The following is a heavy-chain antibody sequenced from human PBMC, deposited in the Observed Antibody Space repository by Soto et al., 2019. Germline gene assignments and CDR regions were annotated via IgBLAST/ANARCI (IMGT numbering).Heavy chain of an antibody. CDR1: GGSIISSSYY. J-gene: IGHJ5*02. V-gene: IGHV4-39*01. Sequence: PLETLSLTCTVSGGSIISSSYYWGWIRQPPGKGLEWIGSIYYSGSTYYNPSLKSRVTISVDTSKNQFSLKLSSVTAADTAVYYCATQEVGGSYVYTFDPWGQGTLVTVSS. CDR3: ATQEVGGSYVYTFDP. D-gene: IGHD1-26*01. CDR2: IYYSGST.